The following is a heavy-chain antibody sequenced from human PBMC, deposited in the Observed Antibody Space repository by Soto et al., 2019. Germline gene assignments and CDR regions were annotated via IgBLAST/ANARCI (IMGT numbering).Heavy chain of an antibody. CDR2: IYYSGST. J-gene: IGHJ5*02. CDR3: GRSYVVNFWSGYYTHNWFDP. Sequence: SETLSLTCTVSGGSISSYYWSWIRQPPGKGLEWIGYIYYSGSTNYNPSLKSRVTISVDTSKNQFSLKLSSVTAADTAVYYCGRSYVVNFWSGYYTHNWFDPWGQGTLVTVS. D-gene: IGHD3-3*01. CDR1: GGSISSYY. V-gene: IGHV4-59*01.